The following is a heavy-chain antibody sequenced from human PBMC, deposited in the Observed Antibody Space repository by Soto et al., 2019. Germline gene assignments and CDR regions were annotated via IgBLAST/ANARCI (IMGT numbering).Heavy chain of an antibody. CDR3: ARAKRPVYFGSWYFDY. J-gene: IGHJ4*02. D-gene: IGHD6-13*01. CDR2: IKQDGNEN. Sequence: EVQLVESGGGFVQPGGSLRLSCAASGFTFSAYWMTWLRQAPGKGLEWGATIKQDGNENHYADSVKGRFTLSRDNAKNSLFLQMNTLRAEDTAVYYCARAKRPVYFGSWYFDYWGQGTLVTVSS. CDR1: GFTFSAYW. V-gene: IGHV3-7*03.